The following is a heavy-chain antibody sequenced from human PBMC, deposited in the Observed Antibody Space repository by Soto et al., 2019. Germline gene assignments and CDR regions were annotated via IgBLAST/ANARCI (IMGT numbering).Heavy chain of an antibody. V-gene: IGHV4-34*01. Sequence: QVQLQQWGAGLLKPSETLSLTCAVYGGSFSGYYWTWIRQPPGPGLEWIGEINHSGSTNYNPSLNSRVTISVDTSKIQFSLKLTSVTAADTAVYYCARDKITGLFDYWGQGTLVTVSS. CDR3: ARDKITGLFDY. CDR1: GGSFSGYY. CDR2: INHSGST. D-gene: IGHD2-8*02. J-gene: IGHJ4*02.